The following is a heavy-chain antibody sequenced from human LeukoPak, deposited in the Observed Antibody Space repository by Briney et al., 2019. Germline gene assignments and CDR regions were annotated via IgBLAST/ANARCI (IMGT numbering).Heavy chain of an antibody. CDR3: ARVVVVAATRGTWYFDL. J-gene: IGHJ2*01. D-gene: IGHD2-15*01. CDR1: GYTFSNYG. CDR2: IIAYNGNI. V-gene: IGHV1-18*01. Sequence: GASVKVSCKASGYTFSNYGITWVRQAPGQGLEWMGWIIAYNGNINYAQKVQGRVTMTTETSTSTVYMELRSLRSDDTAVYYCARVVVVAATRGTWYFDLWGRGTLVTVSS.